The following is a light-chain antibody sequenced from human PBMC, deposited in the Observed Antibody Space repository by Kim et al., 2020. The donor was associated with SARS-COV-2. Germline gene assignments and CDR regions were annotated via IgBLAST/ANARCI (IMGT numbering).Light chain of an antibody. CDR2: DAT. V-gene: IGKV3-15*01. CDR3: QQSNDWPPLT. Sequence: SPGERATLSCRASQTINSRLVWYQQKPGQAPRLLIYDATTRAPGIPARFSGSGSETDFTLTISSLQSEDFAVYYCQQSNDWPPLTFGQGTKVDIK. CDR1: QTINSR. J-gene: IGKJ1*01.